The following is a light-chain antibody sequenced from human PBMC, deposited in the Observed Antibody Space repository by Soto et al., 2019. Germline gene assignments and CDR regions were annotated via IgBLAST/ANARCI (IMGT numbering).Light chain of an antibody. CDR2: EVN. V-gene: IGLV2-8*01. J-gene: IGLJ2*01. CDR3: SPYAGTNIDVV. Sequence: QSALTQPPSASGSPGQSVTISCTGTSSDVGGYVYVSWYQQYPGKAPKLMIYEVNKRASGVPDRFSGSKSGNTASLTVSGLQAEDEADYYCSPYAGTNIDVVFGGGTKVTVL. CDR1: SSDVGGYVY.